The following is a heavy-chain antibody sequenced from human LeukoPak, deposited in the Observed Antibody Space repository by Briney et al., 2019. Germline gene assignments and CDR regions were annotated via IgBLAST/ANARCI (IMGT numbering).Heavy chain of an antibody. CDR3: AKYLILLRYFDWFDS. CDR1: GFTVSSNS. Sequence: GGSLRLSCTVSGFTVSSNSMSWVRQAPGKGLEWVSFIYSDNTHYSDSVKGRFTISRDNSKNTLYLQMNSLRAEDTAVYFCAKYLILLRYFDWFDSWGQGTLVTVSS. J-gene: IGHJ5*01. V-gene: IGHV3-53*01. D-gene: IGHD3-9*01. CDR2: IYSDNT.